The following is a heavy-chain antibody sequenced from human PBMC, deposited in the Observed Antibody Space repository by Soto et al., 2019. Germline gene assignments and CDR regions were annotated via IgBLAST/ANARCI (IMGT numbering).Heavy chain of an antibody. Sequence: QLQLQESGPGLVKPSETLSLTCTVSSGSISSTIYSWDWIRQPPGKGLEWIGSIFYSGSTYYSPSLKRRVTISVDTSKNRFSLALTSVNAADTAVYYCARQCRGVTCHWFVPWGQGTLVTVSS. J-gene: IGHJ5*02. V-gene: IGHV4-39*01. D-gene: IGHD2-15*01. CDR1: SGSISSTIYS. CDR3: ARQCRGVTCHWFVP. CDR2: IFYSGST.